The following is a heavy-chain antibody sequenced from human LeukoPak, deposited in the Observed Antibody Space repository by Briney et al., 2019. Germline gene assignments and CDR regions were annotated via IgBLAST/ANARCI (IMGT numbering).Heavy chain of an antibody. CDR2: ISGSGGST. Sequence: GGSLRLSCAASRFTLSSHSMNWVRQAPGKGLEWVSAISGSGGSTYYADSVKGRFTISRDNSKNTLSLVMNSLRVDDTAVYYCAKDRTGATGADWFDPWGQGTLVTVSS. D-gene: IGHD1-1*01. J-gene: IGHJ5*02. V-gene: IGHV3-23*01. CDR1: RFTLSSHS. CDR3: AKDRTGATGADWFDP.